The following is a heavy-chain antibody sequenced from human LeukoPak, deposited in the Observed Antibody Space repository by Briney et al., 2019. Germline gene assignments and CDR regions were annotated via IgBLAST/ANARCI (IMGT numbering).Heavy chain of an antibody. Sequence: PSETLSLTCTVSGVSISSYYWSWIRQPPGKGLEWIGSLYYSANTNYNPSLKSRVTISLDTSKNQFSLKLSSVTAADTAVYYCARGSSPFDYWGQGTLVTVSS. J-gene: IGHJ4*02. CDR3: ARGSSPFDY. CDR1: GVSISSYY. V-gene: IGHV4-59*08. CDR2: LYYSANT.